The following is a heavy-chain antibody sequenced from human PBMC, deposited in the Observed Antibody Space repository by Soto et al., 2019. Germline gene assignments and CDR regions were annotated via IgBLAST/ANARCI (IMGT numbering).Heavy chain of an antibody. CDR2: IYPGDSDT. CDR3: ARQPYYYDSSGYSASYFDY. Sequence: GESLKISCKGSGYSFTSYWIGWVRQMPGKGLEWRGIIYPGDSDTRYSPSFQGQVTISAAKSISTAYLQWSSLKASDTAMYYCARQPYYYDSSGYSASYFDYWGQGTLVTVSS. J-gene: IGHJ4*02. CDR1: GYSFTSYW. V-gene: IGHV5-51*01. D-gene: IGHD3-22*01.